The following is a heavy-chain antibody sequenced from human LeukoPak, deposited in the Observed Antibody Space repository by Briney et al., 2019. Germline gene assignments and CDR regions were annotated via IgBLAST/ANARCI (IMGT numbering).Heavy chain of an antibody. CDR3: AKALPSYSSGSRTFNAFDI. V-gene: IGHV3-7*05. Sequence: PGGSLRLSCAASGFTFRSYWMCWVRQIPGKGLEWVANIEQDGSETHYADSVKGRFTVSRDNSTSSLFLQMNSLRAEDTAVYYCAKALPSYSSGSRTFNAFDIWGQGTMVTVSS. D-gene: IGHD6-19*01. CDR1: GFTFRSYW. CDR2: IEQDGSET. J-gene: IGHJ3*02.